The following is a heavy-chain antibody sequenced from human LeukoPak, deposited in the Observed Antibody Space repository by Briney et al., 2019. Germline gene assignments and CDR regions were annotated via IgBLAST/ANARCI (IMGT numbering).Heavy chain of an antibody. CDR3: ARHVPFIESSSYYFDY. D-gene: IGHD6-6*01. V-gene: IGHV3-7*01. Sequence: PGGSLRLSCAASGFSFSNCWMNWVRQAPGKGREWVAKIKPDDSEKYYVDSVKGRFTISRDNDRNSLFLQMNSLRAEDTAVYYCARHVPFIESSSYYFDYWGQGTLVSVSS. CDR2: IKPDDSEK. J-gene: IGHJ4*02. CDR1: GFSFSNCW.